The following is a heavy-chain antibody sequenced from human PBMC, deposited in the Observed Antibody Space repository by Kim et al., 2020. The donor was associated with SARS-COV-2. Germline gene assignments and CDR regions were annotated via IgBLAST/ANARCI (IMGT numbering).Heavy chain of an antibody. J-gene: IGHJ4*02. V-gene: IGHV4-39*01. CDR2: IYYSGST. D-gene: IGHD5-18*01. CDR3: ARPSDTAMVSPFDY. CDR1: GGSISSSSYY. Sequence: SETLSLTCTVSGGSISSSSYYWGWIRQPPGKGLEWIGSIYYSGSTYYNPSLKSRVTISVDTSKNQFSLKLSSVTAADTAVYYCARPSDTAMVSPFDYWGQGTLVTVSS.